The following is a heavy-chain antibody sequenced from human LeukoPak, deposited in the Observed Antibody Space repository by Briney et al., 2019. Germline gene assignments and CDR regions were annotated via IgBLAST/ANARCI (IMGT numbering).Heavy chain of an antibody. J-gene: IGHJ6*02. CDR3: AKVAEYYYYYGMDV. Sequence: PGRSLRLSCAASGFTFSSYGMHWVRQAPGKGLEWVAVIWYDGSNKYYADSVKGRFTISRDNSKNTLYLQMNSLRAEDTAVYYCAKVAEYYYYYGMDVWGQGTTVTVSS. CDR2: IWYDGSNK. V-gene: IGHV3-33*06. CDR1: GFTFSSYG.